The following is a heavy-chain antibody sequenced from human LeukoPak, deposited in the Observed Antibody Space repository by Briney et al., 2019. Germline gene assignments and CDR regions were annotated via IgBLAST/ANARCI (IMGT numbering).Heavy chain of an antibody. J-gene: IGHJ4*02. CDR2: IIPILGIA. D-gene: IGHD3-22*01. CDR1: GGTFSSYA. Sequence: GSSVKVSCKASGGTFSSYAISWVRQPPGQGLEWMGRIIPILGIANYAQKFQGRVTITADKSTSTAYMELSSLRSEDTAVYYCARATYYYDSSGYYWGQGTLVTVSS. CDR3: ARATYYYDSSGYY. V-gene: IGHV1-69*04.